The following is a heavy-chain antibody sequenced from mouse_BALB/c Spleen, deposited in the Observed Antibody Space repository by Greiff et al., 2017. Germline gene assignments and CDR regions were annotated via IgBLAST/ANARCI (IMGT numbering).Heavy chain of an antibody. D-gene: IGHD1-1*01. V-gene: IGHV3-2*02. CDR3: AAGGNGPWFAY. J-gene: IGHJ3*01. Sequence: EVQLQESGPGLVKPSQSLSLTCTVTGYSITSDYAWNWIRQFPGNKLEWMGYISYSGSTSYNPSLKSRISITRDTSKNQFFLQLNSVTTEDTATYYCAAGGNGPWFAYWGQGTLVTVSA. CDR1: GYSITSDYA. CDR2: ISYSGST.